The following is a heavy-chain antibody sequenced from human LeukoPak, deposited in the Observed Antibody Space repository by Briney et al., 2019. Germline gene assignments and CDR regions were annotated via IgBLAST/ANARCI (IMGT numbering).Heavy chain of an antibody. D-gene: IGHD6-13*01. Sequence: GESLKISCKGSGYSFTSYWIGWVRQLPGKDLAWMGIIYPGDSDTRYSPSFQGQVTISADKSISTAYLQWSSLKASDTAMYYCARQSSSLDFDYWGQGTLVTVSS. CDR1: GYSFTSYW. J-gene: IGHJ4*02. CDR3: ARQSSSLDFDY. V-gene: IGHV5-51*01. CDR2: IYPGDSDT.